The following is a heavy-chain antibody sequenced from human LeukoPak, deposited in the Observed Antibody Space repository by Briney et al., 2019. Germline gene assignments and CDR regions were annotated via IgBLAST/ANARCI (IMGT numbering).Heavy chain of an antibody. CDR1: GGSISNYY. CDR2: IYYSGST. CDR3: ARNRGSGSYPYYFDY. D-gene: IGHD3-10*01. V-gene: IGHV4-59*01. Sequence: SETLSLTCSVSGGSISNYYWSWVRQPPGKGLEWIGYIYYSGSTNYNPSLKSRVTISVDTSKNQFSLKLSSVTAADTAVYYCARNRGSGSYPYYFDYWGQGTLVTVSS. J-gene: IGHJ4*02.